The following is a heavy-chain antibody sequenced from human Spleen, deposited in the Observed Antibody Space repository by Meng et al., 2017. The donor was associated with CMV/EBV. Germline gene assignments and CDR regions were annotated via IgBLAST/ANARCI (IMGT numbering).Heavy chain of an antibody. CDR3: ARANSDFWSGYYNFDS. J-gene: IGHJ4*02. CDR2: IYYTETT. CDR1: GFTFSSYN. V-gene: IGHV4-59*12. Sequence: ESLKISCAASGFTFSSYNMNWVRQSPGKGLEWIGTIYYTETTYYSPSLQSRVTISIDTSKNQFSLKVTSVTAADTAVYYCARANSDFWSGYYNFDSWCQGTLVTVSS. D-gene: IGHD3-3*01.